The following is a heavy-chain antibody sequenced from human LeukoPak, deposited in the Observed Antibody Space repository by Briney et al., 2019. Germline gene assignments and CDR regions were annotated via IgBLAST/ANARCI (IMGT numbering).Heavy chain of an antibody. D-gene: IGHD2-2*02. Sequence: ASVKVSCKASGYTFTGYYMHWVRQAPGQGLEWMGWINPNSGGTNYAQKFQGRVTMTRDTSISTAYMELSRLRSDDTAVYYCAREILGYCSSTSCYRAGFDTWGQGTLVTVSS. CDR1: GYTFTGYY. CDR3: AREILGYCSSTSCYRAGFDT. V-gene: IGHV1-2*02. J-gene: IGHJ5*02. CDR2: INPNSGGT.